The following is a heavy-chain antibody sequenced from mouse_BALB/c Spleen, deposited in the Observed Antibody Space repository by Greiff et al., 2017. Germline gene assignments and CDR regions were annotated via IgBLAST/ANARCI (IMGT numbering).Heavy chain of an antibody. CDR2: ISSGGSYT. D-gene: IGHD1-1*01. V-gene: IGHV5-9-3*01. CDR3: ARRSDGSSPGNAMDY. J-gene: IGHJ4*01. CDR1: GFTFSSYA. Sequence: EVQGVESGGGLVKPGGSLKLSCAASGFTFSSYAMSWVRQTPEKRLEWVATISSGGSYTYYPDSVKGRFTISRDNAKNTLYLQMSSLRSEDTAMYYCARRSDGSSPGNAMDYWGQGTSVTVSS.